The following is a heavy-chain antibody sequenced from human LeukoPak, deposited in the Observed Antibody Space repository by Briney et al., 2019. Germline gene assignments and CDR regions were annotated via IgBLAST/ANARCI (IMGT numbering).Heavy chain of an antibody. CDR2: INPNSGGT. V-gene: IGHV1-2*02. CDR1: GYTFTGYY. Sequence: EASVKVSCKASGYTFTGYYMHWVRQAPGQGLEWMGWINPNSGGTNYAQKFQGRVTMTRDTSISTAYMELSRLRSDDTAVYYCARDDRAPLFGSERAENWFDPWGQGTLVTVSS. J-gene: IGHJ5*02. CDR3: ARDDRAPLFGSERAENWFDP. D-gene: IGHD3-22*01.